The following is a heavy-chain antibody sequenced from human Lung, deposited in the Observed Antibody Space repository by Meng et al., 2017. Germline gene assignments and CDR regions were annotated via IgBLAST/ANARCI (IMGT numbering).Heavy chain of an antibody. CDR2: INHSGST. D-gene: IGHD4-11*01. CDR1: GGSFSDYY. V-gene: IGHV4-34*01. J-gene: IGHJ4*02. CDR3: ARGPTTMAHDFDY. Sequence: QVPLQQLGAGLLKPSETLSLTCVVSGGSFSDYYWSWIRQPPGKGLEWIGEINHSGSTNYNPSLESRATISVDTSQNNLSLKLSSVTAADSAVYYCARGPTTMAHDFDYWGQGTLVTGSS.